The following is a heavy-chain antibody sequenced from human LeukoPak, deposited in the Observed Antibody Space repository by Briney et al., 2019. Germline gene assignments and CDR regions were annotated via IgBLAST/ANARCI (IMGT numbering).Heavy chain of an antibody. D-gene: IGHD3-9*01. CDR2: ISSSSSTI. CDR3: ARDEANYDILTGYYSVGVSDY. Sequence: PGGSLRLSCAASGFTFSSYSMNWVRQAPGKGLEWVSYISSSSSTIYYADSVKGRFTISRDNAKNSLYLQMNSLRAEDTAVYYCARDEANYDILTGYYSVGVSDYWGQGTLVTVSP. J-gene: IGHJ4*02. CDR1: GFTFSSYS. V-gene: IGHV3-48*01.